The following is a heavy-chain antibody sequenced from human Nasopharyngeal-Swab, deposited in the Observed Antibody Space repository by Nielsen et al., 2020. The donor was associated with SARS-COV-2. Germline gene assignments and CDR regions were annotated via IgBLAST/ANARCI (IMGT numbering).Heavy chain of an antibody. J-gene: IGHJ6*03. CDR2: IYYSGST. Sequence: WIRQPPGKGLEWIGYIYYSGSTYYNPSLKSRVTISVDTPKNQFSLKLSSVTAADTAVYYCARVSRYYYIDVWGKGTTVTVSS. CDR3: ARVSRYYYIDV. V-gene: IGHV4-31*02.